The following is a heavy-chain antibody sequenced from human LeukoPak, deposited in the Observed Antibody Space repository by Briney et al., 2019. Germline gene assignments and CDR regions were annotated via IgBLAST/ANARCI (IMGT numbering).Heavy chain of an antibody. Sequence: GASVKVSCKVSGYTLTELSMHWVRQAPGKGLEWMGGFDPEAGETIYAQKFQGRVTMTEDTSTDTAYMELSSLRSEDTAVYYCATDSTIFGVVIPFDPWGQGTLVTVSS. CDR1: GYTLTELS. V-gene: IGHV1-24*01. D-gene: IGHD3-3*01. J-gene: IGHJ5*02. CDR2: FDPEAGET. CDR3: ATDSTIFGVVIPFDP.